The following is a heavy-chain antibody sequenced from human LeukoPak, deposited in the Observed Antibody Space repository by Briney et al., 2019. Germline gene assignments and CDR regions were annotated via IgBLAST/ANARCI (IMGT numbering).Heavy chain of an antibody. J-gene: IGHJ4*02. CDR3: ARVSLGIDY. CDR2: ISYDGSNK. Sequence: GGSLRLSCAASGFTFSSYAMHWVRQAPGKGLEWVAVISYDGSNKYYADSVKGRFTISRDNSKNTLYLQMNSLRAEDTAVYYCARVSLGIDYWGQGTLVTVSS. V-gene: IGHV3-30-3*01. D-gene: IGHD7-27*01. CDR1: GFTFSSYA.